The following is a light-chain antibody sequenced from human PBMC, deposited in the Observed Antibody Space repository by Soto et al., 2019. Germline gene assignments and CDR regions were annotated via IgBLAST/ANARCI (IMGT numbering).Light chain of an antibody. CDR3: QRRSDWPLSLT. Sequence: EIVLTQSPATLSLSPGERATLSCRASQSVSSYLTWYQQKPGQAPRLLIYGASNRATGIPARFSGSGSGTDFTLTISSLEAEDFAVYYCQRRSDWPLSLTFGGGTRVEI. V-gene: IGKV3-11*01. CDR1: QSVSSY. J-gene: IGKJ4*01. CDR2: GAS.